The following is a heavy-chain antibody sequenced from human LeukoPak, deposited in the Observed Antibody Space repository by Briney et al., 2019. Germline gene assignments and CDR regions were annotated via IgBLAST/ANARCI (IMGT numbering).Heavy chain of an antibody. CDR2: IFHSGST. CDR1: GDSLSSGYW. J-gene: IGHJ4*01. V-gene: IGHV4-4*02. D-gene: IGHD4/OR15-4a*01. Sequence: SETLSLTCVVSGDSLSSGYWWSWVRQPPGKGLEWIGEIFHSGSTNYNLSLKSRVTISVDNSKNHFTLTVNSVTAADTAVYYCARNAYYSADYWGRGTLVTVSS. CDR3: ARNAYYSADY.